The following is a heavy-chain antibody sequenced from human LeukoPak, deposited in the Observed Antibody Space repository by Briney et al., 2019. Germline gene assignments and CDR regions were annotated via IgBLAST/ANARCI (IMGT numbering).Heavy chain of an antibody. CDR3: AREPYYYGSGSYSGFDY. J-gene: IGHJ4*02. V-gene: IGHV4-34*01. CDR1: GGSFSGYY. Sequence: SETLSLTCAVYGGSFSGYYWSWIRQPPGKGLEWIGEINHSGSTNYNPSLKSRVTISVDTSKNQFSLKLSSVTAADTVVYYCAREPYYYGSGSYSGFDYWGQGTLVTVSS. D-gene: IGHD3-10*01. CDR2: INHSGST.